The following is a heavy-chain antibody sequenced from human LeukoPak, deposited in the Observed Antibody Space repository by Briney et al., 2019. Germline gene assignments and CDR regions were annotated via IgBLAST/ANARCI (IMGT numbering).Heavy chain of an antibody. J-gene: IGHJ6*02. V-gene: IGHV4-34*01. CDR1: GGSFSGYY. D-gene: IGHD4-11*01. Sequence: PSETLSLTCAVYGGSFSGYYWSWIRQPPGKGLEWIGEINHSGSTNYNPSLKSRVTISVDTSKNQFSLKLSSVTAADTAVYYCGRVTRRYSNYYYYYGMDVWGQGTTVTVSS. CDR3: GRVTRRYSNYYYYYGMDV. CDR2: INHSGST.